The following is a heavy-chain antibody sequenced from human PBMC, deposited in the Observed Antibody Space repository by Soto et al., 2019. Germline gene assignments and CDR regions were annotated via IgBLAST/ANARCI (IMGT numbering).Heavy chain of an antibody. CDR2: ISGSGSTK. Sequence: EVQLLESGGGLVQPGGSLRLSCAASGFTFSNYAMSWVRQAPGEGLEWVSSISGSGSTKYYPDPVKGRFTISRDNSKNTLYLQMNSLRTEDTAVYYCAKKGLINGHGDDFYYDLDVWGQGTTFTVSS. D-gene: IGHD2-21*02. J-gene: IGHJ6*02. V-gene: IGHV3-23*01. CDR1: GFTFSNYA. CDR3: AKKGLINGHGDDFYYDLDV.